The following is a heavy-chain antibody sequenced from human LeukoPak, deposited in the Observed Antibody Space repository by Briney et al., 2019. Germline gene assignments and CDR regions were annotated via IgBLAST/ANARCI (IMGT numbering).Heavy chain of an antibody. V-gene: IGHV1-2*06. CDR1: GYTFAGSY. CDR3: AGDAVAGRAEYYFDY. Sequence: ASVTVSCKASGYTFAGSYLHWVRQAPGQGLEWMGRINPNTGGTHYAQKFQGRVTITRDTSISTAYMELSRLRSDDTAIFYCAGDAVAGRAEYYFDYWGQGTLVTVSP. J-gene: IGHJ4*02. D-gene: IGHD6-19*01. CDR2: INPNTGGT.